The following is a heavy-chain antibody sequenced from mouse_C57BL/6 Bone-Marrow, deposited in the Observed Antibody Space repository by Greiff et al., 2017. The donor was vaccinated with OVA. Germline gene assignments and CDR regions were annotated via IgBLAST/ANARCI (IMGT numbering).Heavy chain of an antibody. Sequence: QVQLQQPGAELVMPGASVKLSCKASGYTFTSYWMHWVKQRPGQGLEWIGEIDPSDSYTNYNQKFKGKSTLTVDKSSSTAYMQLSSLTSEDSAVYYCAREGVLGRVYWYFDVWGTGTTVTVSS. CDR2: IDPSDSYT. V-gene: IGHV1-69*01. J-gene: IGHJ1*03. CDR1: GYTFTSYW. CDR3: AREGVLGRVYWYFDV. D-gene: IGHD4-1*01.